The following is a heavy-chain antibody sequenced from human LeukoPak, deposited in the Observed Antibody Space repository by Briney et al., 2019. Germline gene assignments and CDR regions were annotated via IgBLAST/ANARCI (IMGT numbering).Heavy chain of an antibody. CDR1: GFTFSSYA. Sequence: GASLRLSCAASGFTFSSYAMSWVRQAPGKGLEWVSAISGSGGNTYYADSVKGRFTISRDNSKNTLYLQMNSLRAEDTAVYYCAKDKNTMVRGDPYYYYGMDVWGQGTTVTVSS. CDR2: ISGSGGNT. D-gene: IGHD3-10*01. CDR3: AKDKNTMVRGDPYYYYGMDV. J-gene: IGHJ6*02. V-gene: IGHV3-23*01.